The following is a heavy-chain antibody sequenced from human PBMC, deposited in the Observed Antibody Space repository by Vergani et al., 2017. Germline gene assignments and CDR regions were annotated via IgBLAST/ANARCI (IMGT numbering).Heavy chain of an antibody. CDR3: ARVGLYCSGGSCYYDAFDI. V-gene: IGHV4-34*11. CDR1: GGSFSGYY. D-gene: IGHD2-15*01. Sequence: QVQLQQWGAGLLKPSETLSLTCAVYGGSFSGYYWSWIRQPPGKGLEWIGYIYYSGSTNYNPSLKSRVTISVDTSKNQFSLKLSSVTAADTAVYYCARVGLYCSGGSCYYDAFDIWGQGTMVTVSS. J-gene: IGHJ3*02. CDR2: IYYSGST.